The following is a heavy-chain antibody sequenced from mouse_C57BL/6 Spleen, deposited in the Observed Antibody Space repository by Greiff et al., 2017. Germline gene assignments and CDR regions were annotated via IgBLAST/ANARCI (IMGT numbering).Heavy chain of an antibody. CDR2: IRYDGSN. CDR3: AGGDGYYSFAY. CDR1: GYSFTSGYY. J-gene: IGHJ3*01. D-gene: IGHD2-3*01. V-gene: IGHV3-6*01. Sequence: EVQLVESGPGLVKPSQSLSLTCSVTGYSFTSGYYWNWIRQFPGNKLEWMGYIRYDGSNNYNPSLKNPISITRDTSKNQFFLKLNSVSTEDTATYYCAGGDGYYSFAYWGQGTLVTVSA.